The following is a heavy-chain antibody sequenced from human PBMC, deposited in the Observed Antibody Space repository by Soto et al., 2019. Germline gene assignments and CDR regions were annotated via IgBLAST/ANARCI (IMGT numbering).Heavy chain of an antibody. D-gene: IGHD3-22*01. CDR1: GYTFTSYS. V-gene: IGHV1-18*01. Sequence: ASVQVSCKASGYTFTSYSVSWVRQAPGQGLEWMGWISAYNGNKNYAQKFQGRVTMTTDTSTSTAYMELRSLRPDDTAVYYCARYYYYYDSSGFSFDEFEIWGQGTMVTVAS. CDR3: ARYYYYYDSSGFSFDEFEI. CDR2: ISAYNGNK. J-gene: IGHJ3*02.